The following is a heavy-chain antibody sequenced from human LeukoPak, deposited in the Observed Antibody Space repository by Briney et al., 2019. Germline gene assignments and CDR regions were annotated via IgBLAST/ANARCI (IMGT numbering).Heavy chain of an antibody. CDR1: GGSISSSNW. CDR3: ARDKYCSGGSCYDF. D-gene: IGHD2-15*01. V-gene: IGHV4-4*02. CDR2: IYHSGST. Sequence: PSETLSLTCAVSGGSISSSNWWSWVRQPPGKGLEWIGEIYHSGSTNYNPSLKSRVTISVDKSKNQFSLKLSSVTAADTAVYYCARDKYCSGGSCYDFGGQGTLVTVSS. J-gene: IGHJ4*02.